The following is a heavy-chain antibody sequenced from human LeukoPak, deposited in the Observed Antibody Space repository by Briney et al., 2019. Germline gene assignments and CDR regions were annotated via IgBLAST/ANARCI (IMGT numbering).Heavy chain of an antibody. CDR3: ARVLNPFSYYGSGSPPGY. CDR1: GFTFSSYA. D-gene: IGHD3-10*01. Sequence: PGGSLRLSCAASGFTFSSYAMHWVRQAPGKGLEWVAVISYDGSNKYYADSVKGRFTISRDNSKNTLYLQMNSLRAEDTAVYYCARVLNPFSYYGSGSPPGYWGQGTLVTVSS. J-gene: IGHJ4*02. CDR2: ISYDGSNK. V-gene: IGHV3-30-3*01.